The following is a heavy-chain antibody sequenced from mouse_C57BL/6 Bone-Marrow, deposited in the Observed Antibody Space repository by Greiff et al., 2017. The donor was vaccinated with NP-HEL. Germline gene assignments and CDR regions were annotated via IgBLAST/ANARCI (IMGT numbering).Heavy chain of an antibody. V-gene: IGHV1-52*01. CDR2: IDPSDSET. J-gene: IGHJ4*01. Sequence: QVQLQQPGAELVRPGSSVKLSCKASGYTFTSYWMHWVKQRPIQGLEWIGNIDPSDSETHYNQKFKDKATLTVDKSSSTAYMQLSSLTSEDSAVYYCARDALAYAMDYWGQGTSVTVSS. CDR3: ARDALAYAMDY. CDR1: GYTFTSYW.